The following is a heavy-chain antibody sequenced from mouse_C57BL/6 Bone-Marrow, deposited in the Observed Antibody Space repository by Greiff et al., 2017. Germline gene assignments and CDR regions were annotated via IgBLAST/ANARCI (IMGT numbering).Heavy chain of an antibody. CDR1: GYAFSSYW. D-gene: IGHD2-3*01. CDR3: ARSGGNDGYFPV. V-gene: IGHV1-80*01. CDR2: IYPGDGDT. J-gene: IGHJ1*03. Sequence: VKLMESGAELVKPGASVKISCKASGYAFSSYWMNWVKQRPGKGLEWIGQIYPGDGDTNYNGKFKGKATLTADKSSSTAYMQLSSLTSEDSAVYFCARSGGNDGYFPVWGTGTTVTVSS.